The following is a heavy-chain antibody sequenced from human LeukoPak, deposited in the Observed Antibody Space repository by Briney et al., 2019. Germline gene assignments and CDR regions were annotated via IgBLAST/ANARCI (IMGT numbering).Heavy chain of an antibody. V-gene: IGHV1-2*02. D-gene: IGHD6-13*01. Sequence: ASVKVSCKASGYTFTGYYMHWVRQAPGQGLEWMGWIIPNSGGTSYAQKFQGRVTMTRDTSISTAYMELSRLRSDDTAVYYCARETTGIAAAHDAFDIWGQGTMVTVSS. CDR2: IIPNSGGT. J-gene: IGHJ3*02. CDR3: ARETTGIAAAHDAFDI. CDR1: GYTFTGYY.